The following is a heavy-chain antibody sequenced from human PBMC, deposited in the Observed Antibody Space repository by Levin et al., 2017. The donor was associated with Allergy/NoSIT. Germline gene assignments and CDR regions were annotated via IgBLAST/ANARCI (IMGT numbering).Heavy chain of an antibody. CDR1: GYSFTSYW. CDR2: IYPGDSDT. V-gene: IGHV5-51*01. D-gene: IGHD6-6*01. CDR3: ASSIAAPRDAVDI. Sequence: GESLTLSCKGSGYSFTSYWIGWVRQMPGKGLEWMGIIYPGDSDTRYSPSFQGQVTISADKSISTAYLQWSSLQASDTAMYYCASSIAAPRDAVDIWGQGTMVTVSS. J-gene: IGHJ3*02.